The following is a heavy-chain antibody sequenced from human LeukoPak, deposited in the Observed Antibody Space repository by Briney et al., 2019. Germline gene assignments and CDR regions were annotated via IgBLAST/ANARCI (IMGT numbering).Heavy chain of an antibody. CDR1: GGSISSSSYY. CDR2: IYYSGSP. CDR3: VLSTMIVVVITPSFDY. J-gene: IGHJ4*02. V-gene: IGHV4-39*01. D-gene: IGHD3-22*01. Sequence: PSETLSLTCTLSGGSISSSSYYWGWIRQPPGKGLEWIGSIYYSGSPYYNPSLKSRVTISVDTSKNQFSLKLSSVTAADTAVYYCVLSTMIVVVITPSFDYWGQGTLVTVSS.